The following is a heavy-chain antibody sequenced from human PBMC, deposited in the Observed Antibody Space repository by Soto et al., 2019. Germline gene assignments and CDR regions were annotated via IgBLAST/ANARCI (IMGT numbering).Heavy chain of an antibody. CDR1: GGTFSSYT. Sequence: QVQLVQSGAEVKKPGSSVKVSCKASGGTFSSYTISWVRQAPGQGPEWMGRIIPILGITNYAQKFQGRVTIIADRSTSTAYMELSSLRSEDTAVYYCARNGGSSWYGMDVWGHGTTVTVSS. CDR3: ARNGGSSWYGMDV. V-gene: IGHV1-69*02. D-gene: IGHD6-13*01. J-gene: IGHJ6*02. CDR2: IIPILGIT.